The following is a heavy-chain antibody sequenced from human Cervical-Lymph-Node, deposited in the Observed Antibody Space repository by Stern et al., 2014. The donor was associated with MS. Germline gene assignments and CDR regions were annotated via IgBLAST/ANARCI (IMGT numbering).Heavy chain of an antibody. V-gene: IGHV1-69*12. CDR1: GGTFGSSG. Sequence: VQLVQYGPEAKRPWSSVKVSCQASGGTFGSSGISWVRQAPGQGLVWMGGIIPMFGTTDYLQKFQGRVTITADEATNSAYMELRSLRSEDTAIYYCARNWNYGLDVWGQGTTVTVSS. J-gene: IGHJ6*02. CDR3: ARNWNYGLDV. CDR2: IIPMFGTT. D-gene: IGHD3-3*01.